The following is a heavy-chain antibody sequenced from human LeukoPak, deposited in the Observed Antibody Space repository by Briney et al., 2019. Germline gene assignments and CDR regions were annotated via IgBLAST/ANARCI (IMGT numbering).Heavy chain of an antibody. CDR2: INPSGGST. CDR3: ARDDYDFWSGYPVYYFDY. CDR1: GYTFTSYY. J-gene: IGHJ4*02. D-gene: IGHD3-3*01. V-gene: IGHV1-46*01. Sequence: ASVKVSCKASGYTFTSYYMHWVRQAPGQGLEWMGIINPSGGSTSYAQKFQGRVTMTRDTSTSTAYMELSSLRSEDTAVYYCARDDYDFWSGYPVYYFDYWGQGTLVTVSS.